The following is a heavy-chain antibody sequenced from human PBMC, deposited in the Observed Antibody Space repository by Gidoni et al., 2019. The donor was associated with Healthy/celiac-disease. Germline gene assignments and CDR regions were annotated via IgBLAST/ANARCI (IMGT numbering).Heavy chain of an antibody. CDR2: IGTAGDT. CDR3: ARATSGSYSFARGYYYMDV. Sequence: EGQLVESGGGVVQPGGALRLSCAASGCTFTSSDMHWVRQATGKGLEWVSAIGTAGDTYYPGSVKGRFTISRENAKNSLYLQMTRLRAGDTAVYYCARATSGSYSFARGYYYMDVWGKGTTVTVSS. CDR1: GCTFTSSD. V-gene: IGHV3-13*01. J-gene: IGHJ6*03. D-gene: IGHD1-26*01.